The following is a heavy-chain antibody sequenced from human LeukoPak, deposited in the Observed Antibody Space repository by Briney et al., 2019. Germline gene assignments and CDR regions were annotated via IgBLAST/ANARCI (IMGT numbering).Heavy chain of an antibody. CDR1: GGSISSGSYY. Sequence: SQTQSLTCTVSGGSISSGSYYWSWIRQPAGKGLEWIGRIYTSGSTNYNPSLKSRVTISVDTSKNQFSLKLSSVTAADTAVYYCARGYCGGDCGRGAFDIWGQGTMVTVSS. J-gene: IGHJ3*02. CDR3: ARGYCGGDCGRGAFDI. V-gene: IGHV4-61*02. D-gene: IGHD2-21*01. CDR2: IYTSGST.